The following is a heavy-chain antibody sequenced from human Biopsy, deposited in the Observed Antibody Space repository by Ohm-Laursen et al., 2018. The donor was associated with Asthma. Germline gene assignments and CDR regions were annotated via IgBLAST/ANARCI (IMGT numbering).Heavy chain of an antibody. Sequence: GASVKVSCKPSGYTFINYDIHWVRQAPGQRLEWMGWINAGNGNTKYSQKFQGRVTISRDTSASTAYMDLSSLRSEDTAVYYCARTYYDFLTGQVNDAFAMWGQGTMVTVTS. CDR2: INAGNGNT. CDR3: ARTYYDFLTGQVNDAFAM. V-gene: IGHV1-3*01. D-gene: IGHD3-9*01. J-gene: IGHJ3*02. CDR1: GYTFINYD.